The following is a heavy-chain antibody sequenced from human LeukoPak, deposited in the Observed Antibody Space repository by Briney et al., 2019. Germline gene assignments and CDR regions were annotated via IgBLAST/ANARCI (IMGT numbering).Heavy chain of an antibody. CDR2: IYYTGST. Sequence: SETLSLTCTVSGGSISRDYWSWIRQPPGKGLEWIGYIYYTGSTNYNPSLKSRVTISVDTSKNQFSLKLSSVTAEDTAVYYCARELGGAPPAYFDYWGQGTLVTVSS. D-gene: IGHD1-26*01. CDR3: ARELGGAPPAYFDY. CDR1: GGSISRDY. V-gene: IGHV4-59*01. J-gene: IGHJ4*02.